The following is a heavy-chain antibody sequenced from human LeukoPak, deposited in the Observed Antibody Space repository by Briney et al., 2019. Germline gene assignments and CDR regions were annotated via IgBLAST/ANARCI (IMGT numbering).Heavy chain of an antibody. D-gene: IGHD3-22*01. V-gene: IGHV3-7*01. J-gene: IGHJ4*02. CDR1: GFTFSRYW. Sequence: GGSLRLSCAASGFTFSRYWMSWVRQAPGKGLEYVANIKKDGSEEYYVDSVKGRFTISRDNAKNSLYLQMNSLRAEDTAMYYCERDPDYYYDTSGVLKYWGQGTLVTVSS. CDR2: IKKDGSEE. CDR3: ERDPDYYYDTSGVLKY.